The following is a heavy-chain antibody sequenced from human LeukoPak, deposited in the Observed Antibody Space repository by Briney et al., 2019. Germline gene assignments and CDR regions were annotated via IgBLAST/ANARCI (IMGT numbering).Heavy chain of an antibody. CDR2: IYYSGST. Sequence: PSETLSLTCTVSGGSISSHYWSWIRQPPGKGLEWIGYIYYSGSTNYKPSLKSRVTISVDTSKYQFSLKLSSVTAPDTAVYYCARVGGYIYGPFDYWGQGTLVTVSS. CDR3: ARVGGYIYGPFDY. V-gene: IGHV4-59*11. D-gene: IGHD5-18*01. J-gene: IGHJ4*02. CDR1: GGSISSHY.